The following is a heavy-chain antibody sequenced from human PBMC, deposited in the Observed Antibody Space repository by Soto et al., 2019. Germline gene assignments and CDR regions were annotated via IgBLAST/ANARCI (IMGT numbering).Heavy chain of an antibody. CDR2: ISSYGADT. V-gene: IGHV3-64D*06. Sequence: GGSLRLSCSASGFTFNSYAMHWVRQAPGKGLEFLSAISSYGADTYYADSVKGRFAISRDNSKNTLYLQMSSLRAEDTALYYCVKEGYMRSDWYGQFDYWGQGALVTVS. CDR1: GFTFNSYA. D-gene: IGHD6-19*01. J-gene: IGHJ4*02. CDR3: VKEGYMRSDWYGQFDY.